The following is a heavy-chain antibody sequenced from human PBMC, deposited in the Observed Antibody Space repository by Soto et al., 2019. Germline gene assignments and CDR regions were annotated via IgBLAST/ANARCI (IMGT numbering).Heavy chain of an antibody. D-gene: IGHD3-9*01. CDR1: GFTFTNAW. V-gene: IGHV3-15*01. CDR3: ATETLINYDILSGYWAY. CDR2: IRSNTDGGTT. Sequence: EVRLVESGGGLVKPGGSLRLYCAASGFTFTNAWMSWVRQAPGKGLEWVGRIRSNTDGGTTDYAAPVKGRFTISRDDSINTLYLQMNSLKTEDTAVYYCATETLINYDILSGYWAYWGQGTLATVSS. J-gene: IGHJ4*02.